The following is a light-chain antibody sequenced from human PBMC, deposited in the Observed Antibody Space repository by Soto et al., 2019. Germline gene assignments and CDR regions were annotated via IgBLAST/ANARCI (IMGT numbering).Light chain of an antibody. CDR1: QSISNH. Sequence: DIQMTQSPSSLSASVGDRVTITCRASQSISNHLNWYQRKPGQAPKLLIYAASSLHSGVPSRFSGSGSGTDFSLTISSLQPEDFAPYYCQQSHTTPLFTFGPGTKVDIK. CDR3: QQSHTTPLFT. V-gene: IGKV1-39*01. CDR2: AAS. J-gene: IGKJ3*01.